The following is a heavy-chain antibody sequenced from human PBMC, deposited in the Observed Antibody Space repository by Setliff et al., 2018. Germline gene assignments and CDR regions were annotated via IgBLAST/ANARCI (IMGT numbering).Heavy chain of an antibody. CDR1: AGTFSSYG. Sequence: SVKVSCKASAGTFSSYGISWVRQAPGQGLEWMGGTITIFGSTNYAQKFQDRVTIITDESTSTAYMELRSLRTEDTAVYYCAREGVDTRSSTDYRYYMDVWGKGTTVTVSS. J-gene: IGHJ6*03. D-gene: IGHD5-18*01. V-gene: IGHV1-69*05. CDR3: AREGVDTRSSTDYRYYMDV. CDR2: TITIFGST.